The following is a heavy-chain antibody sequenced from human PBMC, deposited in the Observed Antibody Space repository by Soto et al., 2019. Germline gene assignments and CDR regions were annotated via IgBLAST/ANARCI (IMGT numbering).Heavy chain of an antibody. CDR3: VRAGHVFDVHYYGMDP. V-gene: IGHV3-21*01. CDR2: ISSSGTYI. J-gene: IGHJ6*02. Sequence: NPGGSLRLSCEASGFTFNDYSMDWVRQAPEKGLEWVSSISSSGTYIYYADSVKGRFAISRDNANNVMYLQMDTLRAEDTAVYYCVRAGHVFDVHYYGMDPWGQGTTVTVSS. D-gene: IGHD3-10*01. CDR1: GFTFNDYS.